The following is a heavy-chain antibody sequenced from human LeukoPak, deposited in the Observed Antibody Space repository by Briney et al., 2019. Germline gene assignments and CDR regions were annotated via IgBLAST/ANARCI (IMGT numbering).Heavy chain of an antibody. V-gene: IGHV3-23*01. Sequence: PGGSLRLPCAASGFSFSAYAMSWVRQAPGKGLEWVSGIGASGLNTYYADTVKGRLTISRDNSNNAVYLQLYGLRVDDTAVYYCAKNWDDYDSSGPIDHWGQGALVTVSS. J-gene: IGHJ4*02. CDR2: IGASGLNT. CDR1: GFSFSAYA. D-gene: IGHD3-22*01. CDR3: AKNWDDYDSSGPIDH.